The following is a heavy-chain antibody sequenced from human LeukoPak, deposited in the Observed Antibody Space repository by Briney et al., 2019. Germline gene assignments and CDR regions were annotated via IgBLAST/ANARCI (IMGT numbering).Heavy chain of an antibody. J-gene: IGHJ5*02. V-gene: IGHV4-39*01. CDR3: GRLVEPGWFDP. CDR2: IYYSGST. D-gene: IGHD1-14*01. Sequence: PSETLSLTCTVSGASISSSTDYWGWIRQPPGKGLEWIANIYYSGSTYYNPSLKSRVTISVDTSKNQFSLKLSSVTAADSAVYYGGRLVEPGWFDPWGQGTLVTVSS. CDR1: GASISSSTDY.